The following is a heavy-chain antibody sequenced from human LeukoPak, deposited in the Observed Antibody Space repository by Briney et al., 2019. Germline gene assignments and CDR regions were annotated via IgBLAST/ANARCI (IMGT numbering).Heavy chain of an antibody. CDR1: GFTFSDYA. CDR2: ISSSGTNT. CDR3: AKDLRCSTTCYGDFGN. V-gene: IGHV3-23*01. J-gene: IGHJ4*02. D-gene: IGHD2-2*01. Sequence: GSLRLSCAASGFTFSDYAMTWVRQAPGKGLLWVSAISSSGTNTHYADSVKGRFTISRDNSKNTLYLQMNSLRAEDTAVYYCAKDLRCSTTCYGDFGNWGQGTLVTVSS.